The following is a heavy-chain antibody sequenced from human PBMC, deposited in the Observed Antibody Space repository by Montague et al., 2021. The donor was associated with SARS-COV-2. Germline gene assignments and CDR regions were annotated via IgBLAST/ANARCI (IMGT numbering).Heavy chain of an antibody. J-gene: IGHJ4*02. CDR1: TFTVNNNY. Sequence: SLRLSCAASTFTVNNNYMSWVRQAPGKGLEWVSVIYAVGSTYHAASVRGRFTISRDISKNTLFLQMSSLRAEDTALYYCARVRNSWAYYCDYWGQGTLVTVSS. D-gene: IGHD6-13*01. CDR2: IYAVGST. V-gene: IGHV3-66*01. CDR3: ARVRNSWAYYCDY.